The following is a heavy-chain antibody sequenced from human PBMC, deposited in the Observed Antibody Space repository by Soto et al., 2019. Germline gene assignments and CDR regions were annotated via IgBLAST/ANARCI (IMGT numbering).Heavy chain of an antibody. CDR3: ARGWGLRSRGKGPYFDY. CDR2: INHSGST. J-gene: IGHJ4*02. CDR1: GGSFSGYY. D-gene: IGHD3-16*01. V-gene: IGHV4-34*01. Sequence: QVQLQQWGAGLLKPSETLSLTCAVYGGSFSGYYWSWIRQPPGKGLEWIGEINHSGSTNYNPSLRGRVTISVDTSKHQFPLKLSSGTAADAAVYYCARGWGLRSRGKGPYFDYWGQGTLVTVSS.